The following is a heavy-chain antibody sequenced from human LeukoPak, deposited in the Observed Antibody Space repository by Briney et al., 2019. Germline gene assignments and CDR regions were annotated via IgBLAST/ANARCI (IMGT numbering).Heavy chain of an antibody. Sequence: ASVKVSCTTSRYTSTDDTIRCGPQAPGQGLEWMGWINPNSGETNSAQKFQGRVTMTEDTSISTAYLELRRATSDDTAVYYCARHRYYSNCESGSDWGGERSLVTVSS. CDR2: INPNSGET. J-gene: IGHJ4*02. D-gene: IGHD4-11*01. CDR1: RYTSTDDT. V-gene: IGHV1-2*02. CDR3: ARHRYYSNCESGSDW.